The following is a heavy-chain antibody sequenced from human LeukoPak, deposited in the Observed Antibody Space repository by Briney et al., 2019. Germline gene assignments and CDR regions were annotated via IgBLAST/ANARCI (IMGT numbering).Heavy chain of an antibody. V-gene: IGHV3-30*04. CDR3: ARTLLAFCGGDCYSGFDY. J-gene: IGHJ4*02. CDR2: LSYDGSNK. Sequence: GGSLRLSCAASGFTFSSYAVHGVRQAPGKGLEWGAVLSYDGSNKYYADSVKGRFTISRDNSKNTLYLQMNSLRAEDTAVYYCARTLLAFCGGDCYSGFDYWGQGTLVTVSS. D-gene: IGHD2-21*02. CDR1: GFTFSSYA.